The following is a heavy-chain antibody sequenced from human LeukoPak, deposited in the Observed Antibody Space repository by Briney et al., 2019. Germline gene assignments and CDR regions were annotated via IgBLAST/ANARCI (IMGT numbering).Heavy chain of an antibody. CDR2: ISGSGGST. CDR1: GFTFSSYA. V-gene: IGHV3-23*01. CDR3: ARGGYDYVWGSYRFDY. Sequence: PGGSLRLSCAASGFTFSSYAMSWVRQAPGKGLEWVSAISGSGGSTYYADSVKGRFTISRDNAKNSLYLQMNSLRAEDTAVYYCARGGYDYVWGSYRFDYWGQGTLVTVSS. D-gene: IGHD3-16*02. J-gene: IGHJ4*02.